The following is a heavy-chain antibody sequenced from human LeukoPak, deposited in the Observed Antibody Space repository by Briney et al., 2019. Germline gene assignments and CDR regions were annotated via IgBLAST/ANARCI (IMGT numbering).Heavy chain of an antibody. J-gene: IGHJ3*02. Sequence: GLEWMGWISAYNGNTNYAQKLQGRVTMTTDTSTSTAYMELTRLRSDDTAVYYCARADAFDIWGQGTMVTVSS. CDR2: ISAYNGNT. CDR3: ARADAFDI. V-gene: IGHV1-18*01.